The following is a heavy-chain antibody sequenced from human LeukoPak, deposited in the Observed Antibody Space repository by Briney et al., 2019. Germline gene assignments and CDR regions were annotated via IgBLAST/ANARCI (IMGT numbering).Heavy chain of an antibody. J-gene: IGHJ5*02. V-gene: IGHV3-23*01. D-gene: IGHD6-19*01. CDR1: GFTFSSYA. CDR3: AKGSRAVAGPPLATYNWFDP. Sequence: EGSLRLSCAASGFTFSSYAMSWVRQAPGKGLEWVSAISGSGGSTYYADSVKGRFTISRDNSKNTLYLQMNSLRAEDTAVYYCAKGSRAVAGPPLATYNWFDPWGQGTLVTVSS. CDR2: ISGSGGST.